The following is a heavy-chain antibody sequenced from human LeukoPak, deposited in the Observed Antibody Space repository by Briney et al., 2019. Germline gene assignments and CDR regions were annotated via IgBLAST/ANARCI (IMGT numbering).Heavy chain of an antibody. CDR3: ARDTGGYFGD. CDR2: ISNRGRLT. D-gene: IGHD2-8*02. J-gene: IGHJ4*02. V-gene: IGHV3-48*03. Sequence: GGSLRLSSAASGFILSNYVMNRVRQAPGKGLEWVSYISNRGRLTYYIDSVKGQITFSRDDAKNTLYLQMNSLRAEDMAVYYCARDTGGYFGDWGQKPRVTVSS. CDR1: GFILSNYV.